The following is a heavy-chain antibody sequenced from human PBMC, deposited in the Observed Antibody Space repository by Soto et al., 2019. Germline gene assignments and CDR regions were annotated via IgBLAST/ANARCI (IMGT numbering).Heavy chain of an antibody. CDR1: GGSISSGGYY. J-gene: IGHJ4*02. Sequence: QVQLQESGPGLVKPSQTLSLTCTVSGGSISSGGYYWSWIRQHPGKGLEWIGYIYYSGSTYYNPSLNSRVTISVDTSKNQFSLKLSSVTAADTAVYYCALYCSSTSCLWGGFDYWGQGTLVTVSS. CDR3: ALYCSSTSCLWGGFDY. D-gene: IGHD2-2*01. CDR2: IYYSGST. V-gene: IGHV4-31*03.